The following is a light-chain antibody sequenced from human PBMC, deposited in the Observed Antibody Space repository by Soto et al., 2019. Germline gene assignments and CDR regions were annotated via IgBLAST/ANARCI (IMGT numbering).Light chain of an antibody. Sequence: QSALTQPPSASGTPGQRVTISCSGSSSNIGTNTVNWYQQFPRSAPKLLMYSSNQRPSGVPDRFSGSKSGTSASLAISGHHSEVEAYYYCAAWDGSLYVVRFGGGTKVTVL. J-gene: IGLJ3*02. CDR1: SSNIGTNT. CDR2: SSN. V-gene: IGLV1-44*01. CDR3: AAWDGSLYVVR.